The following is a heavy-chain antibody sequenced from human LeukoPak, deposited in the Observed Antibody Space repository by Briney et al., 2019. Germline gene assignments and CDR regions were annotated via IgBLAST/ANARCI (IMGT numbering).Heavy chain of an antibody. CDR2: IYYSGST. Sequence: PSETLSLTCTVSGGSISSYYWSWIRQPPGKGLEWIGYIYYSGSTYYNPSLNSRVSISVDMSKNQFSLKLSSVTAADTAVYFCATTPNFGSGYPRYFFDYWGQGILVTVSS. D-gene: IGHD3-22*01. J-gene: IGHJ4*02. CDR3: ATTPNFGSGYPRYFFDY. CDR1: GGSISSYY. V-gene: IGHV4-59*12.